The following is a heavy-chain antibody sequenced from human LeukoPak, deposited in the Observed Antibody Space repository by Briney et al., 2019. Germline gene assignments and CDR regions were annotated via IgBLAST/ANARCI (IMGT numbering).Heavy chain of an antibody. D-gene: IGHD5-18*01. V-gene: IGHV4-59*01. CDR2: IFYTGRT. CDR1: GGSISSFF. CDR3: ARVYSYGETWFDP. J-gene: IGHJ5*02. Sequence: PSETLSLTCTVSGGSISSFFWSWIRQPPGEGLEWIGHIFYTGRTTYSPSLKSRVTISIDTSKNQFSLKMSSVTAADTAVYYCARVYSYGETWFDPWGHGTLVTVSS.